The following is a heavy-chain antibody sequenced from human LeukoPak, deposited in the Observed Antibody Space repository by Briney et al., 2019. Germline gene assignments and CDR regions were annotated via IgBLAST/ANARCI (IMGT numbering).Heavy chain of an antibody. CDR1: GFTFRTYW. V-gene: IGHV3-7*01. J-gene: IGHJ4*02. D-gene: IGHD1-1*01. Sequence: GGSLRLSCAASGFTFRTYWMSWVRQAPGKGLEWVANIRQDGSVQNYVDSVKGRFTVSRDNPKNSVYLQMSNLRAEDTAVYYCRVTTRSRGFDYWGQGTLVTVSS. CDR3: RVTTRSRGFDY. CDR2: IRQDGSVQ.